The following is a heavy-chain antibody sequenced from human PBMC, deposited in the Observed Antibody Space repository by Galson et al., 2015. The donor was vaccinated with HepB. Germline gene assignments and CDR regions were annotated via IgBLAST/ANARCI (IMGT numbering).Heavy chain of an antibody. V-gene: IGHV3-74*03. CDR3: ARESHSWSGPTYYFDY. D-gene: IGHD3-3*02. CDR1: GFIFSSYW. CDR2: INSEGSST. J-gene: IGHJ4*02. Sequence: SLRLSCAASGFIFSSYWMHWVRQAPGKGLVWVSRINSEGSSTKYADSVKGRFTISRDNAKNTLYLQMTTLRAEDTAVYYCARESHSWSGPTYYFDYWGQGTLVTVSS.